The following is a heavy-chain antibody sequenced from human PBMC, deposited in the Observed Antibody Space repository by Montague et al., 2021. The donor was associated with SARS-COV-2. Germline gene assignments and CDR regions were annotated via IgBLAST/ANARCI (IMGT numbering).Heavy chain of an antibody. CDR1: GGSISSSSYY. CDR3: AGLCDTVYYYYGMDV. Sequence: SETLSLTCAVSGGSISSSSYYWVWHRQPQGKGLVWIGSIHGSGSNNYNPSLKSPVSISIDTSKNQLSLKLRTVAAADTDGCDCAGLCDTVYYYYGMDVWGQGTTVTVSS. V-gene: IGHV4-39*01. CDR2: IHGSGSN. D-gene: IGHD4-17*01. J-gene: IGHJ6*02.